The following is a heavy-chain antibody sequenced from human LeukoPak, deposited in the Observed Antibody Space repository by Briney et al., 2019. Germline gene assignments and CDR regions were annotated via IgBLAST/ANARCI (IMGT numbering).Heavy chain of an antibody. CDR1: GFTFSSYV. J-gene: IGHJ4*02. D-gene: IGHD3-3*01. CDR2: INHDATNI. V-gene: IGHV3-74*01. CDR3: ARRDVLEWLMDY. Sequence: GGSLRLSCAASGFTFSSYVMHWVRQAPGKGLVWVSRINHDATNIIYADSLKGRFTVSRDNAKNTLHLQMNGLRAEDTAVYYCARRDVLEWLMDYWGQGTLATVSS.